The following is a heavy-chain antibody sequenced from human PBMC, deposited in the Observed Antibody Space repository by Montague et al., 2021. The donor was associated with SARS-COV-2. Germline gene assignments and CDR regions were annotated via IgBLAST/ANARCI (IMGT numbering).Heavy chain of an antibody. V-gene: IGHV3-30*04. CDR2: ISYDGSNK. CDR1: GFTFSSYA. D-gene: IGHD2-21*02. J-gene: IGHJ3*02. CDR3: AREGDIVVVTDAFDI. Sequence: SRRLSLSASGFTFSSYAMHWVRQAPGKGLEWVAVISYDGSNKYYVDSVKGRFTISRDNSKNTLYLQMNSLRAEDTAVYYCAREGDIVVVTDAFDIWGQGTMVTVSS.